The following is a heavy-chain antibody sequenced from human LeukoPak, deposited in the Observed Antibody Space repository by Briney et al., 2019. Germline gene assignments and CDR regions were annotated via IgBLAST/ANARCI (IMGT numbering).Heavy chain of an antibody. CDR1: GGSISSYY. J-gene: IGHJ4*02. V-gene: IGHV4-59*01. D-gene: IGHD3-22*01. Sequence: PSETLSLTCSVSGGSISSYYWSWIRQPPGKGLEWIGYIYYSGSTNYNPSLKSRVTISVDTSKNQFSLKLSSVTAADTAVYYCASPDSSGYYYVNWGQGTLVTVSS. CDR3: ASPDSSGYYYVN. CDR2: IYYSGST.